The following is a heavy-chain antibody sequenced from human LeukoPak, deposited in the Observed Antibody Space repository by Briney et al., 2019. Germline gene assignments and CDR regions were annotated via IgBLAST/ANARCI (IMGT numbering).Heavy chain of an antibody. J-gene: IGHJ4*02. CDR2: IGGSGGNT. Sequence: GGSLRLSCAASGFTFSSYAMSWVRQAPGKGLEWVSGIGGSGGNTYYADYVKGRFTISRDNSKNTLYLQMNSLRAEDTAVYYSAKPRYCSGGSCYSWDYWGQGTLVTVSS. V-gene: IGHV3-23*01. CDR3: AKPRYCSGGSCYSWDY. D-gene: IGHD2-15*01. CDR1: GFTFSSYA.